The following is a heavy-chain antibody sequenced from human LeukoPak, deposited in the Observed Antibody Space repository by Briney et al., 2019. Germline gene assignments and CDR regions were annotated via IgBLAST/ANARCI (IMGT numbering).Heavy chain of an antibody. V-gene: IGHV4-39*01. CDR3: ARLEAVAGILDY. CDR1: GGSISSSSYY. Sequence: SETLSLTCTVSGGSISSSSYYWGWIRQPPGKGLEWIGSIYYSGSTYYNPSLMSRVTISVDTSKNQFSLKLSSVTAADTAVYYCARLEAVAGILDYWGQGTLVTVSS. J-gene: IGHJ4*02. D-gene: IGHD6-19*01. CDR2: IYYSGST.